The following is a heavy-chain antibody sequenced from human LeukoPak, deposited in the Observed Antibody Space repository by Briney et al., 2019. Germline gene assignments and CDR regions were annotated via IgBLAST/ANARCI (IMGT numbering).Heavy chain of an antibody. J-gene: IGHJ4*02. CDR1: GYTFIGYY. D-gene: IGHD6-19*01. CDR3: AKGGVAGTFDY. V-gene: IGHV1-46*01. CDR2: VNPSGGST. Sequence: ASVKVSCKASGYTFIGYYIHWVRQAPGQGLEWMGLVNPSGGSTTYAQMFQGRVTMTRDTSTSTVYLELSSLRSEDTAVYYCAKGGVAGTFDYWGQGTQVTVSS.